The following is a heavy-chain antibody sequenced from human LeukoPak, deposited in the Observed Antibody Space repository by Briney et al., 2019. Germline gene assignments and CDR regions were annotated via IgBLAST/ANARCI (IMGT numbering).Heavy chain of an antibody. V-gene: IGHV3-30*18. CDR1: GVTFSSYG. CDR3: AKDLTSSGWWTDY. CDR2: ISYDGSKK. D-gene: IGHD6-19*01. Sequence: GRSLRLSCAASGVTFSSYGMHWVRQAPGTGLEWVGVISYDGSKKYYADSVKGRFTISRDNSKNTLYLQMNSLRAEDTAVYYCAKDLTSSGWWTDYWGQGTLVTVSS. J-gene: IGHJ4*02.